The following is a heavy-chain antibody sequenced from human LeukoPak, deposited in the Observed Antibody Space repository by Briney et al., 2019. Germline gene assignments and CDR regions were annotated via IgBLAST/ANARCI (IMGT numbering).Heavy chain of an antibody. J-gene: IGHJ4*02. D-gene: IGHD2-21*02. CDR2: INPSGGST. CDR3: ARAGSDYCGGDCPKFDY. Sequence: ASVNVSCKASGYTFTSYYMHWVRQAPGQGLEWMGIINPSGGSTNYAQKFQGRVTMTRDTSTSTVYMDLSSLRSEDTAVYYCARAGSDYCGGDCPKFDYWGQGTLVTVSS. V-gene: IGHV1-46*01. CDR1: GYTFTSYY.